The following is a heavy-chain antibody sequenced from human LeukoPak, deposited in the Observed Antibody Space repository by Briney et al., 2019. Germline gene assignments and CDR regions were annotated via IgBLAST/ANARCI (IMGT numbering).Heavy chain of an antibody. CDR3: ARDYDILTGYGGGGFDI. J-gene: IGHJ3*02. CDR1: GGTFSSYA. CDR2: IIPIFGTA. D-gene: IGHD3-9*01. Sequence: EASVKVSCKASGGTFSSYAISWVRQAPGQGLEWMGGIIPIFGTANYAQKFQGRVTITADKSTSTAYMELSSLRSEDTAVYYCARDYDILTGYGGGGFDIWGQGTMVSVSS. V-gene: IGHV1-69*06.